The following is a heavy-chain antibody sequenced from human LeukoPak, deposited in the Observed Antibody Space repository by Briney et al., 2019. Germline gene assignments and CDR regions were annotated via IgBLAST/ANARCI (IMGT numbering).Heavy chain of an antibody. CDR2: VSGTGGST. D-gene: IGHD3-10*01. CDR1: GFTFRSYA. CDR3: ARGGRPDY. V-gene: IGHV3-23*01. J-gene: IGHJ4*02. Sequence: GGSLRLSCEASGFTFRSYAMSWVRQAPGKGLEWVATVSGTGGSTYYADSAKGRFTISRDNAKNSLYLQMSSLRAEDTAVYYCARGGRPDYWGQGTLVTVSS.